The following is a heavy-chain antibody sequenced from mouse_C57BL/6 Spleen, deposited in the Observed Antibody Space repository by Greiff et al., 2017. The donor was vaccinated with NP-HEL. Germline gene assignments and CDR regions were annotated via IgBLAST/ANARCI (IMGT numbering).Heavy chain of an antibody. CDR2: IDPSDSYT. CDR3: AKVPHFDY. Sequence: QVQLKQPGAELVKPGASVKLSCKASGYTFTSYWMQWVKQRPGQGLEWIGEIDPSDSYTNYNQKFKGKATLTVDTSSSTAYMQLSSLTSEDSAVYYCAKVPHFDYWGQGTTLTVSS. V-gene: IGHV1-50*01. CDR1: GYTFTSYW. J-gene: IGHJ2*01.